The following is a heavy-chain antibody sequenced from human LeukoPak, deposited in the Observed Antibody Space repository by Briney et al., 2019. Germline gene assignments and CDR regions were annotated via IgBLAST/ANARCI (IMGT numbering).Heavy chain of an antibody. CDR2: ISAYNGNT. J-gene: IGHJ4*02. D-gene: IGHD2-15*01. Sequence: GASVKVSCKASGYTFTSYGISWVRQAPGQGLEWMGWISAYNGNTNYAQKFQGRVTITVDKSTSTAYMELSSLRSEDTAVYYCARDHISVGYCSGGSCYKQGPFDYWGQGTLVTVSS. CDR3: ARDHISVGYCSGGSCYKQGPFDY. CDR1: GYTFTSYG. V-gene: IGHV1-18*01.